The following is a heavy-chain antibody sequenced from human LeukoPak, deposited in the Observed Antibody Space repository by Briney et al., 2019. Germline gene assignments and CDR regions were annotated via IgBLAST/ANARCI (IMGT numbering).Heavy chain of an antibody. CDR2: IYTSGST. CDR3: ARAGYYYGSGSYWENDY. V-gene: IGHV4-4*07. Sequence: SETLSLTCTVSGGSISSYYWSWIRQPAGKGLEWIGRIYTSGSTNYNPPLKSRVTMSVDTSKNQFSLKLSSVTAADTAVYYCARAGYYYGSGSYWENDYWGQGTLVTVSS. CDR1: GGSISSYY. D-gene: IGHD3-10*01. J-gene: IGHJ4*02.